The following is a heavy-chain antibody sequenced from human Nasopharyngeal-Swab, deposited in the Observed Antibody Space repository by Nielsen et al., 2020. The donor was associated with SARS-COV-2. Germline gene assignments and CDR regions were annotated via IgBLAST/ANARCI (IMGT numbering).Heavy chain of an antibody. Sequence: WIRQPPGKGLEWVSCISSSSSYTNYADSVKGRFTISRDNAKNSLYLQMNSLRAEDTAVYYCARYPYCSGGSCYSIDYWGQGTLVTVSS. V-gene: IGHV3-11*06. J-gene: IGHJ4*02. D-gene: IGHD2-15*01. CDR3: ARYPYCSGGSCYSIDY. CDR2: ISSSSSYT.